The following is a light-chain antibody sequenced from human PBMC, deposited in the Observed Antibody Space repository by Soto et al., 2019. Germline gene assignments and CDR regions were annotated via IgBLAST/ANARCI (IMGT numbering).Light chain of an antibody. CDR2: DVS. CDR3: SSYTSSSTLENV. Sequence: QSALTQPASVSGSPGQSITISCTGTSSDVGGYNYVSWYQQHPGKAPTLMIYDVSNRPSGVSNRFSGSKSGNTASLTISGLQAEDEADYYCSSYTSSSTLENVFGTGTKLTVL. V-gene: IGLV2-14*01. CDR1: SSDVGGYNY. J-gene: IGLJ1*01.